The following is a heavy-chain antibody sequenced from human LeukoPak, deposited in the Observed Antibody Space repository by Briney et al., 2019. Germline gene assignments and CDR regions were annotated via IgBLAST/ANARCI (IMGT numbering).Heavy chain of an antibody. J-gene: IGHJ3*02. V-gene: IGHV5-51*01. CDR3: ARVLMVRGVFDAFDI. CDR1: GYSFTSYW. CDR2: IYPGDSDT. D-gene: IGHD3-10*01. Sequence: GESLKISCKGSGYSFTSYWIGWVRQMPGKGLEWMGIIYPGDSDTRYSPSFQGQVTISVDKSISTAYLQWSSLKASDTAMYYCARVLMVRGVFDAFDIWGQGTMVTVSS.